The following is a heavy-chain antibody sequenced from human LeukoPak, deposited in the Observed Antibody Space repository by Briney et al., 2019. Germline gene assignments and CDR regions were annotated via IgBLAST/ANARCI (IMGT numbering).Heavy chain of an antibody. J-gene: IGHJ5*02. CDR1: GFTFSNYY. CDR3: ARMGGSYWGREVNWFDP. V-gene: IGHV3-7*01. D-gene: IGHD7-27*01. Sequence: PGGSLRLSCAASGFTFSNYYMNWVRQAPGKGLEWVANIKEDGSEKYYVDSVKGRFTISRDNAQSSLYLQMGSLRPEDTAVYYCARMGGSYWGREVNWFDPWGQGTLVAVSS. CDR2: IKEDGSEK.